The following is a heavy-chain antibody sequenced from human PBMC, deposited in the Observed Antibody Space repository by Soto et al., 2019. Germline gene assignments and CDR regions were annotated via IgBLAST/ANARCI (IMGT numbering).Heavy chain of an antibody. CDR3: ARAPPPVGASYYFQY. J-gene: IGHJ4*02. V-gene: IGHV6-1*01. CDR1: GDSFSSNNAA. CDR2: TYYRSKWYF. Sequence: SQTLSLTCAISGDSFSSNNAAWNWIRQSPSRGLEWLGRTYYRSKWYFEYEVSVESRITINPDTSKNQFSLHLNSVTPEDTAVYFCARAPPPVGASYYFQYWGQGSLVTAPQ. D-gene: IGHD1-26*01.